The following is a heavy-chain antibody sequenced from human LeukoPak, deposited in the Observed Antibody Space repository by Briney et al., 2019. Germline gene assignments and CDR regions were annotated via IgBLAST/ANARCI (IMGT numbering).Heavy chain of an antibody. J-gene: IGHJ4*02. CDR1: GGSVSSGSYY. D-gene: IGHD2-2*01. Sequence: SETMSLTCTVSGGSVSSGSYYWSWIRQPPGKGLEWIGYIYYSRSTNYNPSLKSRVTISVDTSKNQFSLKLSSVTAADTAVYYCARAPTDHTSANFNFDYWGQGTLVTVSS. V-gene: IGHV4-61*01. CDR2: IYYSRST. CDR3: ARAPTDHTSANFNFDY.